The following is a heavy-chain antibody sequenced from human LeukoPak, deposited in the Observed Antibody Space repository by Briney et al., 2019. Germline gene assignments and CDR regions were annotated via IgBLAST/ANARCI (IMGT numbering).Heavy chain of an antibody. Sequence: GGSLRLSCAASGFTVSSNYMSWVRQAPGKGLEWVSSIDYDGGSGHYADSVKGRFTISRDNSNNTLFLHLNSLRGEDTAVYYCTRNSGWYGLSWGQGTLVTVSS. D-gene: IGHD6-19*01. J-gene: IGHJ1*01. CDR2: IDYDGGSG. V-gene: IGHV3-53*01. CDR1: GFTVSSNY. CDR3: TRNSGWYGLS.